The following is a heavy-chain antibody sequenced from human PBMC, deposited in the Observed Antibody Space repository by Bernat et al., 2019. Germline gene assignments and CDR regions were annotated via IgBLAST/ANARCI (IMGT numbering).Heavy chain of an antibody. D-gene: IGHD6-13*01. CDR3: AKVRSIAAAGTDLYYFDY. V-gene: IGHV3-30-3*01. J-gene: IGHJ4*02. Sequence: QVQLVESGGGVVQPGRSLRLSCAASGFTFSSYAMHWVRQAPGKGLEWVAVISYDGSNKYYADSVKGRFTISRDNSKDTVYLQMNSLRAEDTAVYYCAKVRSIAAAGTDLYYFDYWGQGTLVTVSS. CDR1: GFTFSSYA. CDR2: ISYDGSNK.